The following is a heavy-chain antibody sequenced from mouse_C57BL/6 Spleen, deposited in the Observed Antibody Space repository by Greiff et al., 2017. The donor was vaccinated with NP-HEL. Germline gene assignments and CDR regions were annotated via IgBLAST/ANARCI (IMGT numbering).Heavy chain of an antibody. CDR1: GYTFTSYW. CDR3: ARGVDSSGSYAMDY. D-gene: IGHD3-2*02. Sequence: VQLQQSGAELVMPGASVKLSCKASGYTFTSYWMHWVKQRPGQGLEWIGEIDPSDSYTNYNQKFKGKSTLTVDKSSSTAYMQLSSLTSEDSAVYYCARGVDSSGSYAMDYWGQGTSVTVSS. J-gene: IGHJ4*01. V-gene: IGHV1-69*01. CDR2: IDPSDSYT.